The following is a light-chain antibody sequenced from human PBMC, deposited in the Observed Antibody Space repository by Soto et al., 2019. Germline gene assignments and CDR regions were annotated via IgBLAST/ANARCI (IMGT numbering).Light chain of an antibody. Sequence: EIVLTQSPGTLSLSPGERATLSCRASQSVSSSYLAWYQQKPGQAPRLLMYGASSRATGIPDRFSGSGSGADYTLTISSLEPEDSAMYYCQQYGYSFWTFGQGTKVDI. CDR1: QSVSSSY. J-gene: IGKJ1*01. CDR3: QQYGYSFWT. V-gene: IGKV3-20*01. CDR2: GAS.